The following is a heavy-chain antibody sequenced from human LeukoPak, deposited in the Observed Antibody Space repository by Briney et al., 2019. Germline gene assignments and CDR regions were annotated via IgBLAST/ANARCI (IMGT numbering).Heavy chain of an antibody. CDR3: ATAPGYDFWSGYYN. Sequence: SETPSLTCAVYGGSFSGYYWSWIRQPPGKGLEWIGEINHSGGTNYNPSLKSRVTISVDTSKNQFSLKLSSVTAADTAVYYCATAPGYDFWSGYYNWGQGTLVTVSS. CDR2: INHSGGT. CDR1: GGSFSGYY. J-gene: IGHJ4*02. D-gene: IGHD3-3*01. V-gene: IGHV4-34*01.